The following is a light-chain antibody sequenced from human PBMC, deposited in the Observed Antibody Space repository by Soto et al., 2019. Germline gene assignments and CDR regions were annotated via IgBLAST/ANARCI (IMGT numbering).Light chain of an antibody. CDR3: QAYYYGLTAFL. CDR2: GNR. CDR1: NSNLGAGYD. J-gene: IGLJ3*02. V-gene: IGLV1-40*01. Sequence: QSVLTQPPSVSGAPGQRVTISCTGNNSNLGAGYDVHWYQQLPGAAPKLVIFGNRNRPSGVPERFSGSKSGTSASLAITGLQAEDEADYYCQAYYYGLTAFLFGGGTKLTVL.